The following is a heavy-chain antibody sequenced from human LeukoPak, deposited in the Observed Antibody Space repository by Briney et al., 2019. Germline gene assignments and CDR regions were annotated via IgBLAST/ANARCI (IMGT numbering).Heavy chain of an antibody. J-gene: IGHJ5*02. Sequence: PGGSLRLSCAASGFTFSSYSMNWVRQAPGKGLEWVSYISSSSSTIYYADSVKGRFTISRDNAKNSLYLQMNSLRAEDTALYYCARAVAENWFDPWGQGTLVTVSS. CDR1: GFTFSSYS. CDR2: ISSSSSTI. D-gene: IGHD6-19*01. CDR3: ARAVAENWFDP. V-gene: IGHV3-48*01.